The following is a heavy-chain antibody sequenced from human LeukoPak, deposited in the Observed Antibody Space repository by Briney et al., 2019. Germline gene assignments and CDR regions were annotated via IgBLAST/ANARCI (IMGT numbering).Heavy chain of an antibody. CDR1: GYTLTELS. J-gene: IGHJ5*02. V-gene: IGHV1-24*01. CDR2: FGPEDGET. D-gene: IGHD2-2*01. CDR3: AISSQYQLLPIAGLSLRFDP. Sequence: ASVNVSCKVSGYTLTELSMHWVRQAPGKGLEWMGGFGPEDGETIYAQKFQGRVTMTEDTSTDTAYMELSSLRSEDTAVYYCAISSQYQLLPIAGLSLRFDPWGQGTLVTVSS.